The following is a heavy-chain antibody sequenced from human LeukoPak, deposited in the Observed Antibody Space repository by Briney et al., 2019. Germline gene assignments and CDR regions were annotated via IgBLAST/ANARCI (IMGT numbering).Heavy chain of an antibody. Sequence: ASVKVSCKASGYTFTTNYMHWVRQAPGQGLEWMGIIHPSGGNTNYAQKFQGRVAMTRDTSTSTVYMELSSLRSEDTAIYYCTRDCSSTRCQGPVFDNWGQGTLVTVSS. D-gene: IGHD2-2*01. CDR3: TRDCSSTRCQGPVFDN. J-gene: IGHJ4*02. CDR1: GYTFTTNY. V-gene: IGHV1-46*01. CDR2: IHPSGGNT.